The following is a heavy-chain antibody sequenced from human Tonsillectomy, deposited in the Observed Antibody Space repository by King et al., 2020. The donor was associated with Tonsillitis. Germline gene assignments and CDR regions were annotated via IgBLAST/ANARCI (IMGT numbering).Heavy chain of an antibody. V-gene: IGHV3-30-3*01. CDR1: GFTFSSYA. D-gene: IGHD3-10*01. CDR3: ARDIIVRGDYPYYFDY. J-gene: IGHJ4*02. Sequence: HVQLVESGGGVVQPGRSLRLSCAASGFTFSSYAMHWVRQAPGKGLEWVAVISYDGSNKYYADSVKGRFTISRDNSKNTLYLQMNSLRAEDTAVYYCARDIIVRGDYPYYFDYWGQGTLVTVSS. CDR2: ISYDGSNK.